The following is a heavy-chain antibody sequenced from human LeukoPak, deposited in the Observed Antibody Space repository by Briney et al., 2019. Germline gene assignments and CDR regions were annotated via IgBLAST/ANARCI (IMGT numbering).Heavy chain of an antibody. J-gene: IGHJ4*02. CDR3: ASGYSSGWLDY. D-gene: IGHD6-19*01. CDR1: GGSISSYY. Sequence: SETLTLTCTVSGGSISSYYWSWLRQPPGKGLEWIGYIYYSGSTNYNPSLESRVTISVDTSKNQFSLKLSSVTAADTAVYYCASGYSSGWLDYWGQGTLVTVSS. V-gene: IGHV4-59*01. CDR2: IYYSGST.